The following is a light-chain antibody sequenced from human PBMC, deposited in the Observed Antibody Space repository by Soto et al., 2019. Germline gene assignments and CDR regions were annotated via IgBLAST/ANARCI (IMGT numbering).Light chain of an antibody. V-gene: IGLV1-40*01. J-gene: IGLJ2*01. Sequence: QSVLTQPPSVSGAPGQRVTISCTGSSSNLGSYDVYWYQQLPGTAPKLLISGNNNRPSGVPDRFSGSKSGTSASLAITGLQAEDEADYYCQSYDSTLSGSLFGGGTKVTVL. CDR3: QSYDSTLSGSL. CDR1: SSNLGSYD. CDR2: GNN.